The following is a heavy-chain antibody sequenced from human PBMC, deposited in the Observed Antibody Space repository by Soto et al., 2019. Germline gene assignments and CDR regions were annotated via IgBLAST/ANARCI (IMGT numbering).Heavy chain of an antibody. CDR1: GGSISSGGYS. CDR2: IYHSGST. V-gene: IGHV4-30-2*02. CDR3: ARMDSSDYYRIDY. Sequence: PSETLSLTCAVSGGSISSGGYSWSWIRQPPGKGLEWIGYIYHSGSTYYNPSLKSRVTISVDRSKNQFFLELRSVTAADTAVYYCARMDSSDYYRIDYWGQGTPVTVSS. J-gene: IGHJ4*02. D-gene: IGHD3-22*01.